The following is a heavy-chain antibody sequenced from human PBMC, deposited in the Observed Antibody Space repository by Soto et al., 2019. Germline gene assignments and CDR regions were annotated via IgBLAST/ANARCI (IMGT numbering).Heavy chain of an antibody. J-gene: IGHJ2*01. CDR2: ISSSSSYI. D-gene: IGHD6-13*01. CDR1: GFTFSSYS. Sequence: GGSLRLSCAASGFTFSSYSMNWVRQAPGKGLEWVSSISSSSSYIYYADSVKGRFTISRDNAKNSLYLQMNSLRAEDTAVYYCARDAPIAAAGTRYFDLWGRGTLVTVSS. CDR3: ARDAPIAAAGTRYFDL. V-gene: IGHV3-21*01.